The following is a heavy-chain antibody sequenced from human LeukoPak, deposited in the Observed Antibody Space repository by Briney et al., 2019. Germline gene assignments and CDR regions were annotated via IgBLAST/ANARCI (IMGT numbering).Heavy chain of an antibody. CDR1: GYTFTSYG. CDR2: ISAYNGNT. CDR3: ARDQDGYGYGYYYYYGMDV. V-gene: IGHV1-18*01. Sequence: ASVKVSCKASGYTFTSYGISWVRQAPGQGLEWMGWISAYNGNTKSAQKLQGRVTMTTDTSTSTAYMELRSLRPDDTAVYYCARDQDGYGYGYYYYYGMDVWGQGTTVTVSS. J-gene: IGHJ6*02. D-gene: IGHD5-18*01.